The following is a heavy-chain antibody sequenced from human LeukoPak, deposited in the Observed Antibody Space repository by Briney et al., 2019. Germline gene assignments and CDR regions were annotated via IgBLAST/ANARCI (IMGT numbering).Heavy chain of an antibody. Sequence: TSETLSLTCTVSDGSISSTIYYWGWIRQPPGKGLEWIGTIYYSGSTYYNPSLQSRVTISVDTSKNQFSLKLSSVTAADTAVYYCASSHSSSWYLDYWGQGTLVTVSS. CDR3: ASSHSSSWYLDY. V-gene: IGHV4-39*01. D-gene: IGHD6-13*01. J-gene: IGHJ4*02. CDR1: DGSISSTIYY. CDR2: IYYSGST.